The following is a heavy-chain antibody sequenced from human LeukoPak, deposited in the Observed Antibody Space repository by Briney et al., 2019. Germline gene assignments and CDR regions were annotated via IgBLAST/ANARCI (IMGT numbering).Heavy chain of an antibody. V-gene: IGHV1-2*02. D-gene: IGHD1-14*01. J-gene: IGHJ4*02. CDR3: ARVLARYGNLDY. Sequence: ASVKVSCTASGYTFTDYYIHWVRQAPGQGLGRMGWINTKSGGTNYTQKFTGRVTMTRDTSISKAYLELNRLTSDDTAVYYCARVLARYGNLDYWGQGILVTVSS. CDR1: GYTFTDYY. CDR2: INTKSGGT.